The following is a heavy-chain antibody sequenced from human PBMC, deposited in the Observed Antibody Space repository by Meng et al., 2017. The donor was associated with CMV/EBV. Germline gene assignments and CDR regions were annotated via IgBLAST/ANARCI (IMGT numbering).Heavy chain of an antibody. D-gene: IGHD6-13*01. CDR1: GYTFTSYY. CDR2: INPRGGST. CDR3: ALAEYSSSLFDY. V-gene: IGHV1-46*01. Sequence: VQFVMSGSALTKPGASVNVSCTAPGYTFTSYYMHWVRPSPGQGLEWMGIINPRGGSTSYAQKFQGRVTMTRDTSTSTVYMELSSLRSEDTAVYYCALAEYSSSLFDYWGQGTLVTVSS. J-gene: IGHJ4*02.